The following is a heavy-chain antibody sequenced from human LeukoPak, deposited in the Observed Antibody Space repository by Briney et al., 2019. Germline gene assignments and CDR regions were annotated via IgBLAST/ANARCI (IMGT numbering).Heavy chain of an antibody. Sequence: PGGSLRLSCAASGFTFSSYAMHWVRQAPGKGLEWVAVISYDGSNKYYADSVKGRFTISRDNYKNTLYLQMNSLRAEDTAVYYCARGTYSGSYLFDYWGEGTLVTVSS. D-gene: IGHD1-26*01. J-gene: IGHJ4*02. V-gene: IGHV3-30*01. CDR1: GFTFSSYA. CDR2: ISYDGSNK. CDR3: ARGTYSGSYLFDY.